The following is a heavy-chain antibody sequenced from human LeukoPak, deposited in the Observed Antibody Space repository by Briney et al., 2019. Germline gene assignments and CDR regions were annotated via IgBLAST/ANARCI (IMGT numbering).Heavy chain of an antibody. D-gene: IGHD6-19*01. CDR3: ARGGPVAATHKYFQY. CDR2: MNPNSGNT. CDR1: GYTFTNYD. V-gene: IGHV1-8*01. J-gene: IGHJ1*01. Sequence: ASVKVSCKASGYTFTNYDINWVRQATGQGLEWMGWMNPNSGNTDYAQKFQGRVTMTRNTSITTAYMELSILRSEDTAIYYCARGGPVAATHKYFQYWSQGTLVTVSS.